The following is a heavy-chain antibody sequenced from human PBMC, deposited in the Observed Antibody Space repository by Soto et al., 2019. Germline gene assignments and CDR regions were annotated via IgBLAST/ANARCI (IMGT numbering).Heavy chain of an antibody. D-gene: IGHD4-17*01. J-gene: IGHJ4*02. CDR3: ARWAGRVRDHGGPFDY. CDR2: ISTYSTNT. Sequence: QVELVQYGAEVKNPGASVTVSCKASGEFFTTYGISWVRQAPGQGLEWMGWISTYSTNTNYAPKFQGRLLLTADTSTTTAHMELRSLRPYDTAVYYCARWAGRVRDHGGPFDYWGQGSLVTVSP. CDR1: GEFFTTYG. V-gene: IGHV1-18*04.